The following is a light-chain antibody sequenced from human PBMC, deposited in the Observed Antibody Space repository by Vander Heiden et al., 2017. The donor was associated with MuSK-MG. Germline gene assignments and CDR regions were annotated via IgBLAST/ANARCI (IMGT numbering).Light chain of an antibody. J-gene: IGLJ1*01. V-gene: IGLV1-40*01. CDR2: NNN. Sequence: QSVLTQPPSVSGAPGQRVTISCTGSSSHIGAGYDVHWYQQLPGTAPKLLIYNNNNRPSGVPDRFSGSKSGTSASLAITGLQAEDEADYYCQSYDSSLSLYVFGTGTKVTVL. CDR1: SSHIGAGYD. CDR3: QSYDSSLSLYV.